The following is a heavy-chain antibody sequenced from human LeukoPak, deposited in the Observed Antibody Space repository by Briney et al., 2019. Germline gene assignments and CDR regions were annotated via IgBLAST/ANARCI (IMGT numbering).Heavy chain of an antibody. V-gene: IGHV3-23*01. CDR2: ISGSAHKI. CDR1: GITFSNYA. CDR3: AGRPTGYSSGYIH. D-gene: IGHD5-18*01. Sequence: GGSLRLSCSAPGITFSNYAVSWVRQAPEKGLDWVSVISGSAHKIRYADSVKGRFTISRDNSENIVYLQMNNLRVEDTAVYYCAGRPTGYSSGYIHWGQGTLVTVSS. J-gene: IGHJ4*02.